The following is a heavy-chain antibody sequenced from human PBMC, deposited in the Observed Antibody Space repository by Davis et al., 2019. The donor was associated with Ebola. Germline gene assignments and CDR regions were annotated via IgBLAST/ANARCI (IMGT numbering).Heavy chain of an antibody. J-gene: IGHJ4*02. CDR1: GFTFSSYA. CDR2: ISIDGSGT. D-gene: IGHD1-1*01. Sequence: GESLKISCAASGFTFSSYAMSWVRQAPGKALVWVSRISIDGSGTTYADSVKGRFTISRDNAKNTLYLQMNSLRADDTAVYYCASQRTNSPIDYWGQGTLVTVSS. V-gene: IGHV3-74*01. CDR3: ASQRTNSPIDY.